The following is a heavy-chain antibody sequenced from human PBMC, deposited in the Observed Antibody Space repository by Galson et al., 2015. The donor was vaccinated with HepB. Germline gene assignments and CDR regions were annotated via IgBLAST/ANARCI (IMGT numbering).Heavy chain of an antibody. D-gene: IGHD2-2*01. CDR1: GFPFDNYA. CDR3: AKEGYRFSSTPFYVDY. CDR2: ISGSVGTT. V-gene: IGHV3-23*01. Sequence: SLRLSCAASGFPFDNYAMSWVRQGPGKGLEWVSAISGSVGTTYYADSVKGRFTISRDNSRNTLYLQMESLRAEDTAVYYCAKEGYRFSSTPFYVDYWGRGSLVTVSS. J-gene: IGHJ4*02.